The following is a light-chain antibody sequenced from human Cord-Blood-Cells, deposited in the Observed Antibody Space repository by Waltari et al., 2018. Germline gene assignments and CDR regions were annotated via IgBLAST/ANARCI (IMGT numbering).Light chain of an antibody. V-gene: IGKV3-11*01. Sequence: EIVLTQSPATLSLSPGERATLSCRASQSVSSYLARYQQKPGQAPRLLTYDASNRATGIPARFSGSGSGTDFTLTLSSLEPEDFAVYYCQQRSNWPPYTFGQGTKLEIK. CDR1: QSVSSY. CDR2: DAS. CDR3: QQRSNWPPYT. J-gene: IGKJ2*01.